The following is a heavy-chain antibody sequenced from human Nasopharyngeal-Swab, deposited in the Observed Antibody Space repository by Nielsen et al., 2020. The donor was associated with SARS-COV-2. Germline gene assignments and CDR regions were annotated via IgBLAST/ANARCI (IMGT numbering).Heavy chain of an antibody. CDR1: GYSFTGYY. Sequence: ASVKVSCKASGYSFTGYYIYWMRQAPGQGLEWMGWINPNSGGTNYAQKFQDRVTMTRDTSISTAYMELSSLTSDDTAVYYCARLDYGLGDWYFDLWGRGTLVTVS. D-gene: IGHD4-17*01. V-gene: IGHV1-2*02. J-gene: IGHJ2*01. CDR3: ARLDYGLGDWYFDL. CDR2: INPNSGGT.